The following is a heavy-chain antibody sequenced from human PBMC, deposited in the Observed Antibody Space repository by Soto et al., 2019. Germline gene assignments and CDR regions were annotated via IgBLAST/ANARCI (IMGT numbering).Heavy chain of an antibody. V-gene: IGHV3-74*01. Sequence: PGGSLRLSCAASGFTFSSYWMHWVRQAPGKGLVHVSRIRGDGGYTDHAESVKGRFTISRDNAKNTLYLQMNSLRAEDTAVYYCGRDHSGLNSIDSWGQGTLVTVSS. J-gene: IGHJ4*02. CDR2: IRGDGGYT. D-gene: IGHD2-15*01. CDR3: GRDHSGLNSIDS. CDR1: GFTFSSYW.